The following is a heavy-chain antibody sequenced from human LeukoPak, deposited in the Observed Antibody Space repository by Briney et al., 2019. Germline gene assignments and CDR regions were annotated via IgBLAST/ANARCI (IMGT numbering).Heavy chain of an antibody. Sequence: ASVKVSCKAFGYTFTSYDINWVRQATGQGLEWMGWMNPNSGNTGYAQKFQGRVTMTRNTSISTAYMELSSLRSEDTAVYYCARGSAQLTNYYYYGMDVWGQGTTVTVSS. V-gene: IGHV1-8*01. CDR3: ARGSAQLTNYYYYGMDV. D-gene: IGHD2-2*01. CDR1: GYTFTSYD. CDR2: MNPNSGNT. J-gene: IGHJ6*02.